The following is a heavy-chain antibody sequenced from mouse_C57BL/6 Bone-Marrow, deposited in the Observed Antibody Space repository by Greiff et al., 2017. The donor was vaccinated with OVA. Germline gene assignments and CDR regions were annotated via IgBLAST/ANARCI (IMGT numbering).Heavy chain of an antibody. CDR1: GYTFTSYW. Sequence: QVQLQQPGAELVMPGASVKLSCKASGYTFTSYWMHWVKQRPGQGLEWIGEIDPSDSYTNYNQKFKGKSTLTVDKSSSTAYMQLSSLTSEDSAVYDCARGEVWLRRTWFAYWGQGTLVTVSA. CDR3: ARGEVWLRRTWFAY. V-gene: IGHV1-69*01. CDR2: IDPSDSYT. J-gene: IGHJ3*01. D-gene: IGHD2-2*01.